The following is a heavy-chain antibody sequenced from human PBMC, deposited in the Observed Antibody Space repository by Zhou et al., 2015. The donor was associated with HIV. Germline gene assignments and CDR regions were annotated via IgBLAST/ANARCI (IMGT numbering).Heavy chain of an antibody. V-gene: IGHV1-2*02. CDR2: LNPNSGGT. Sequence: QVQLVQSGAEVKKPGSSVKVSCKASGFTFTGYYMHWVRQAPGQGLEWMGWLNPNSGGTNYAQKFQGRVTVTRDTSISTAYMELSRLRSDDTAVYYCARAGLIDKYYYDSSAGPLFDYWGQGTLVTVSS. D-gene: IGHD3-22*01. CDR1: GFTFTGYY. J-gene: IGHJ4*02. CDR3: ARAGLIDKYYYDSSAGPLFDY.